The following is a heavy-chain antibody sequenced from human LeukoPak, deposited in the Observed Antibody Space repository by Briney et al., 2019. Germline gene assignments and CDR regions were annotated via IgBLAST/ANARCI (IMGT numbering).Heavy chain of an antibody. J-gene: IGHJ6*02. Sequence: GGSLRLSCAASGFTFSSYAMHWVRQAPGKGLEWVAVISYDGSNKYYADSVKGRFTISRDNSKNTLYLQMNSLRAEDTAVYYCARDYYGGNSVYYYYGMDVWGQGTTVTVSS. CDR2: ISYDGSNK. CDR3: ARDYYGGNSVYYYYGMDV. D-gene: IGHD4-23*01. V-gene: IGHV3-30-3*01. CDR1: GFTFSSYA.